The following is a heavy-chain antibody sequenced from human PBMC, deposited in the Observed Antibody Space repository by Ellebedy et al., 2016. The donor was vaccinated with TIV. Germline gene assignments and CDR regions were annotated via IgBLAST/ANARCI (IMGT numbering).Heavy chain of an antibody. CDR2: ISSSGSTI. CDR1: GFTFSDYY. V-gene: IGHV3-11*01. J-gene: IGHJ4*02. Sequence: PGGSLRLSCAASGFTFSDYYMSRIRQAPGKGLEWVSYISSSGSTIYYADSVKGRFTISRDNAKNSLYLQMNSLRAEDTAVYYCARDESHSWYSYFDYWGQGTLVTVSS. CDR3: ARDESHSWYSYFDY. D-gene: IGHD6-13*01.